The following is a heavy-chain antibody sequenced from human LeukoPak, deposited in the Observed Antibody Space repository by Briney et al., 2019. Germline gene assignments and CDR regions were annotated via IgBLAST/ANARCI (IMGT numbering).Heavy chain of an antibody. J-gene: IGHJ5*02. CDR1: GGSISSYY. D-gene: IGHD4-17*01. V-gene: IGHV4-59*12. CDR3: ARGGSPNYGDYVWFDP. CDR2: IYYSGST. Sequence: SETLSLTCTVSGGSISSYYWSWIRQPPGKGLEWIGYIYYSGSTNYNPSLKSRVTISVDTSKNQFSLKLSSVTAADAAVYYCARGGSPNYGDYVWFDPWGQGTLVTVSS.